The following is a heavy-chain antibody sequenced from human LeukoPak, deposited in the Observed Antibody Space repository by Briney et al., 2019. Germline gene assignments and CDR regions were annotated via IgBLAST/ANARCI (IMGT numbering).Heavy chain of an antibody. J-gene: IGHJ6*03. CDR1: GFTFSSYE. CDR3: AKGSGWEMSYYYYYMDV. CDR2: ISSSGSTI. V-gene: IGHV3-48*03. Sequence: GGSLRLSCAASGFTFSSYEMNWVRQARGKGLEWVSYISSSGSTIYYADSVKGRFTISRDNAKNSLYLQMNSLRAEDTAVYYCAKGSGWEMSYYYYYMDVWGKGTTVTISS. D-gene: IGHD1-26*01.